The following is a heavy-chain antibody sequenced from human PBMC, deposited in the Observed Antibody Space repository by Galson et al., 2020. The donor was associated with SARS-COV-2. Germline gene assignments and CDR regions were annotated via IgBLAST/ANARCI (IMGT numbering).Heavy chain of an antibody. CDR1: GGSISSYY. V-gene: IGHV4-59*08. CDR3: ARLDLDSSSWYAYFDY. J-gene: IGHJ4*02. Sequence: ETLSLTCTVSGGSISSYYWSWIRQPPGKGLEWIGYIYYSGSTNYNPSLKSRVTISVDTSKNQFSLKLSSVTAADTAVYYCARLDLDSSSWYAYFDYWGQGTLVTVSS. D-gene: IGHD6-13*01. CDR2: IYYSGST.